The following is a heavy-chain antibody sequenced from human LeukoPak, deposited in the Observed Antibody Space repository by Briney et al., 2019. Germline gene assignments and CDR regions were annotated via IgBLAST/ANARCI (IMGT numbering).Heavy chain of an antibody. CDR1: GFTFGRYW. Sequence: PGGSLRLAWAASGFTFGRYWMHWVRQAPGKGLVWVSRINTDGNSTTYADSVKGRFTISRNNAKNTLFLQMNSLRAEDTAVYYCARSYGGNRNLDYWGQGTLVTVSS. CDR2: INTDGNST. CDR3: ARSYGGNRNLDY. J-gene: IGHJ4*02. V-gene: IGHV3-74*01. D-gene: IGHD1-14*01.